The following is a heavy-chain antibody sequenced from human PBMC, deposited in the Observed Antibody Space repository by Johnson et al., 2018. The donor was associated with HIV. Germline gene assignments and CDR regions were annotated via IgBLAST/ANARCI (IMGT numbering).Heavy chain of an antibody. CDR2: IYSGGST. Sequence: VQLVESGGGVVQPGRSLRLSCAASGFTVSSNYMSWVRQAPGQGLEWVSVIYSGGSTYYADSVTGRFTISRDNSKNTLYLQMNSLRAEDTAGYYCARVGQLARTHAFDIWGQGTMVTVSS. D-gene: IGHD6-13*01. CDR3: ARVGQLARTHAFDI. V-gene: IGHV3-66*02. J-gene: IGHJ3*02. CDR1: GFTVSSNY.